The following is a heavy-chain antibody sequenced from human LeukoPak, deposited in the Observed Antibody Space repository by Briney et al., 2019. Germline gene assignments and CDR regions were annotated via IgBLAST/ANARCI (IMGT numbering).Heavy chain of an antibody. J-gene: IGHJ3*02. CDR2: IKQDGSET. CDR3: ANPLRITMIGNAFDI. Sequence: GSLRLSFAASGFIFSTYWMTWVRQAPGKGLEWVANIKQDGSETYYVDTVKGRFTISRDDSKNTLYLQMNSLRAEDTAVYYCANPLRITMIGNAFDIWGQGTMVTVSS. D-gene: IGHD3-22*01. CDR1: GFIFSTYW. V-gene: IGHV3-7*03.